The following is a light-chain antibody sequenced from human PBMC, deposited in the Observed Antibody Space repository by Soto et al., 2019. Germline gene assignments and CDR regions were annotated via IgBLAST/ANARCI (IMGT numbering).Light chain of an antibody. CDR1: SSDIGRYNY. Sequence: QSALTQPASVSGSPGQSITISCTGTSSDIGRYNYVSWYQHSPGKAPKLIIYDVSDRPSGVSNRFSGSKSGTTASLTIPGLQAEDEADYYCGSYTSSDTMIFGGGTKLTVL. CDR3: GSYTSSDTMI. V-gene: IGLV2-14*03. CDR2: DVS. J-gene: IGLJ2*01.